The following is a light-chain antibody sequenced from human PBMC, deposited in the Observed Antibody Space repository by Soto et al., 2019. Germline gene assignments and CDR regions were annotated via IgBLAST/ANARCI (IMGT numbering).Light chain of an antibody. J-gene: IGLJ2*01. V-gene: IGLV2-14*01. CDR2: DVS. CDR3: SSYTISTTGVV. Sequence: QSALTQPASVSGSPGQSITISCTGTSSDIGYYNYVSWHQQHPGKAPKLMIYDVSNRPSGVSNRFSGSRSGDTASLTISGLHAEDEADYFCSSYTISTTGVVFGGGTKLTVL. CDR1: SSDIGYYNY.